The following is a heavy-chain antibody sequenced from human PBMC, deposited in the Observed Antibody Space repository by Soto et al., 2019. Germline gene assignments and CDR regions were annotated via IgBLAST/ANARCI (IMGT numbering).Heavy chain of an antibody. Sequence: QVQLVQSGAEVKKPGTSVRVSCKASGDTFIGYSISWVRQAPGQGLEWMGWVIPTQRTTKYAQRFQGRVTMSVVQFARTTYMELSSLRPEDTALYYCVIDRLIVAVSVGRMDVWGQGTTVTVSS. CDR3: VIDRLIVAVSVGRMDV. J-gene: IGHJ6*02. CDR2: VIPTQRTT. D-gene: IGHD6-19*01. CDR1: GDTFIGYS. V-gene: IGHV1-69*01.